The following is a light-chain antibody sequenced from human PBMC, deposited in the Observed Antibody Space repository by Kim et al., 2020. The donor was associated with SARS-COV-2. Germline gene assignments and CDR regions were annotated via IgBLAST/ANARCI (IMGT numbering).Light chain of an antibody. CDR1: KLGDKY. V-gene: IGLV3-1*01. CDR3: QAWDSSTAV. Sequence: SYELTQPPSVSVSPGQTASITCSGDKLGDKYACWYQQKPGQSHVLVIYQDTKRPSGIPERLSGSNSGNTATLTISGTQAMDEADYYCQAWDSSTAVFGTG. J-gene: IGLJ1*01. CDR2: QDT.